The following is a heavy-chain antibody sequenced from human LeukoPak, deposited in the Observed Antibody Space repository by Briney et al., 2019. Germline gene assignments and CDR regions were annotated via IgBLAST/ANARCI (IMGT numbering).Heavy chain of an antibody. Sequence: GGSLRLSCAASGFTFSSYSMNWVRQAPGKGLEWVSSISSSSYIYYADSVKGRFTISRDNAKNSLYLQMNSLRAEDTAVYYCARADIVGANDYWGQGTLVTVSS. CDR3: ARADIVGANDY. CDR2: ISSSSYI. J-gene: IGHJ4*02. CDR1: GFTFSSYS. V-gene: IGHV3-21*01. D-gene: IGHD1-26*01.